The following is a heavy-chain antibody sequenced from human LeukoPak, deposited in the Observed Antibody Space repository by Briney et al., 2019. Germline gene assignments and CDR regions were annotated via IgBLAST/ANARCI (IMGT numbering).Heavy chain of an antibody. CDR2: IRGDGRAT. D-gene: IGHD6-19*01. CDR3: ARFYFPEEHDRAWYEAH. J-gene: IGHJ4*02. V-gene: IGHV3-74*03. CDR1: GFIFTDYW. Sequence: GGSVRLSCAASGFIFTDYWMHWVRQAPGKELVWVARIRGDGRATTYADSVKGRFTISRDNAMNTVFLQMKSLRADDTGTYYCARFYFPEEHDRAWYEAHWGQGVLVTVSS.